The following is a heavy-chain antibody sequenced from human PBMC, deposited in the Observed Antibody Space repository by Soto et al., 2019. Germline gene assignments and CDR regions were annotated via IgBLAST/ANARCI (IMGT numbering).Heavy chain of an antibody. J-gene: IGHJ5*02. D-gene: IGHD2-8*01. CDR2: MYYSGST. Sequence: QVPLQESGPGLVKPSQTLSLTCTVSGGSISSCDYYWSWIRQPPGKGLEWIGYMYYSGSTYFNPSLKRRGAISVDPSKNQFSLKLNSVTAADTAVYYGARNIVLMGGWFDPWGQGTLVTVSS. CDR3: ARNIVLMGGWFDP. V-gene: IGHV4-30-4*01. CDR1: GGSISSCDYY.